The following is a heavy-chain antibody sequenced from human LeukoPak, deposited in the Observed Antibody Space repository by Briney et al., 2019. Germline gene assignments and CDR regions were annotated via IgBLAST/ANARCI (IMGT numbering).Heavy chain of an antibody. J-gene: IGHJ4*02. V-gene: IGHV3-48*04. Sequence: GGSLRLSCAASGFTFSIYSLNWVRQAPGKGLEWVAYIGRSGDRTTKYADSVKGRFTISRDNAENSLFLQMNSLRAEDTAVYYCARGGLRYFDWLQARYYFDYWGQGTLVTVSS. D-gene: IGHD3-9*01. CDR1: GFTFSIYS. CDR3: ARGGLRYFDWLQARYYFDY. CDR2: IGRSGDRTT.